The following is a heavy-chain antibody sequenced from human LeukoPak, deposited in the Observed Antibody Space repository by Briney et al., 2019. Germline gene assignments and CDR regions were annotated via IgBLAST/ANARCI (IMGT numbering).Heavy chain of an antibody. J-gene: IGHJ4*02. CDR3: ARGLRFDY. Sequence: SETLSLTCAVDGGCFRGYYWSWIRQHPGKGLEWIGEINHSGSTNYNPSLKSRVTISVDTSKNQFSLKLSSVTAADTAVYYCARGLRFDYWGQGTLVTVSS. V-gene: IGHV4-34*01. D-gene: IGHD5-12*01. CDR1: GGCFRGYY. CDR2: INHSGST.